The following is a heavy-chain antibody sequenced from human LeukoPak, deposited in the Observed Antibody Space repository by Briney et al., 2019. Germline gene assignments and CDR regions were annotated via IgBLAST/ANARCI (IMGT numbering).Heavy chain of an antibody. CDR3: AKDLSIAVAGTWNY. V-gene: IGHV3-23*01. CDR2: ISGSGGST. CDR1: GFTFSSYA. J-gene: IGHJ4*02. Sequence: PGGSLRLSCAASGFTFSSYAMSWVREAPGKGLEWVSAISGSGGSTYYADSVKGRFTISRDNSKNTLYLQMNSLRAEDTAVYYCAKDLSIAVAGTWNYWGQGTLVPVSS. D-gene: IGHD6-19*01.